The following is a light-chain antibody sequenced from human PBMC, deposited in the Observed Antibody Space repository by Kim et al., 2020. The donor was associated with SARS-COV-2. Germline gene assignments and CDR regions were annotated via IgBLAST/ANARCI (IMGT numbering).Light chain of an antibody. Sequence: SASVGDRVTITCRASQSINTWLAWYQQKPGKAPKLLIYLASTLESGVPPRFSGSGSGTEFTLTINSLQPDDFATYYCQHYSRFPYTFGQGTKLEI. V-gene: IGKV1-5*03. CDR2: LAS. CDR1: QSINTW. J-gene: IGKJ2*01. CDR3: QHYSRFPYT.